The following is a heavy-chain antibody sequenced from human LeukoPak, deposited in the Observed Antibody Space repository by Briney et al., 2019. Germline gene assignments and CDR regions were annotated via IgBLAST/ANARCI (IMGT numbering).Heavy chain of an antibody. CDR3: ASGSYYLSLDY. CDR2: ISPSGGST. CDR1: GYTFTSNY. J-gene: IGHJ4*02. D-gene: IGHD1-26*01. Sequence: ASVKVSCKAFGYTFTSNYMHWVRQALGQGPEWMGVISPSGGSTTYAQKFQGRVTMTRDTSMSTVYMELNSLRSEDTAVYYCASGSYYLSLDYWGQGTLVTVSS. V-gene: IGHV1-46*01.